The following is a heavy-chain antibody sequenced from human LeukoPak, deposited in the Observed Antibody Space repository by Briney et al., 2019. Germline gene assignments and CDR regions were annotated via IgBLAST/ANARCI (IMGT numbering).Heavy chain of an antibody. V-gene: IGHV4-59*01. CDR3: ARRDSSSSSIDY. D-gene: IGHD6-6*01. J-gene: IGHJ4*02. Sequence: PSETLSLTCTVSGGSISSYYWSWIRQPPGKGLEWIGYIYYSGSTNYNPSLKSRVTISVDTSKNQFSLKLSSVTAADTAVYYCARRDSSSSSIDYWGQGTLVTVSS. CDR2: IYYSGST. CDR1: GGSISSYY.